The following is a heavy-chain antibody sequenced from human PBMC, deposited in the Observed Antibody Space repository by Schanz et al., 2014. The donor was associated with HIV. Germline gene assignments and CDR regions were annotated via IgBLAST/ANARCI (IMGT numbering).Heavy chain of an antibody. CDR3: AVLWIQPPFDY. Sequence: QVQLVESGGGVVRPGRSLRLSCAASGFTFTDNYMSWIRQAPGKGLEWVSSISSSSTYIYYADSVKGRFTISRDNAKNSLYLHMNSLRAEDTAVYFCAVLWIQPPFDYWGQGTLVTVSS. CDR2: ISSSSTYI. V-gene: IGHV3-11*06. J-gene: IGHJ4*02. CDR1: GFTFTDNY. D-gene: IGHD5-18*01.